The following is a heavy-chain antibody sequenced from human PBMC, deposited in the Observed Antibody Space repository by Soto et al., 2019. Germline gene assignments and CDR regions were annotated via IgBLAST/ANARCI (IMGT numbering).Heavy chain of an antibody. CDR2: TYYSSKWFN. CDR3: GRTLWGHGVNYIDF. D-gene: IGHD3-16*01. CDR1: GDSLSSNNAG. V-gene: IGHV6-1*01. J-gene: IGHJ4*02. Sequence: WQTPSLPCAISGDSLSSNNAGWNWIRQSPSRGLEWLGRTYYSSKWFNDHAISVKSRIAINPDTSKNHFSLQLNSVTPDDTAVYYCGRTLWGHGVNYIDFWGQGTLVTVSS.